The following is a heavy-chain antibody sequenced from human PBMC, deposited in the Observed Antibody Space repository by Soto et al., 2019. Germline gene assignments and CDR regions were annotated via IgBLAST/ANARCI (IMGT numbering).Heavy chain of an antibody. D-gene: IGHD3-22*01. CDR3: ARDYEFGFDM. V-gene: IGHV3-7*01. J-gene: IGHJ3*02. CDR2: IKPDGSEK. CDR1: AFTLSSYW. Sequence: EVQLVESGGGLVQPGGSLRLSCEASAFTLSSYWMSWVRQAPGKGLEWVANIKPDGSEKYYVDSVTGRFTISRDHTKNSLYLQMSTLRPEDTAIYYCARDYEFGFDMWGQGTRVTVSS.